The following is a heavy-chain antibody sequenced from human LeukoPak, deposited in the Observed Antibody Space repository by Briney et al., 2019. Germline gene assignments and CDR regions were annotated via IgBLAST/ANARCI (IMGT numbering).Heavy chain of an antibody. CDR2: IIPIFGTA. V-gene: IGHV1-69*13. D-gene: IGHD3-3*01. J-gene: IGHJ4*02. Sequence: GASVKVSCKASGGTFSSYAISWVRQAPGQGLEWMGGIIPIFGTANYAQKFQGRVTITADESTSTAYMELSSLRSEDTAVYYCASPTARSNYDFWSGPFDYWGQGTLVTVSS. CDR1: GGTFSSYA. CDR3: ASPTARSNYDFWSGPFDY.